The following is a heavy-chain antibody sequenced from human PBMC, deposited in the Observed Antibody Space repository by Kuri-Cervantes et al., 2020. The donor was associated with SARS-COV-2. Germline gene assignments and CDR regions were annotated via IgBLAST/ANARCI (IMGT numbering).Heavy chain of an antibody. J-gene: IGHJ4*02. CDR2: IDWDDDK. CDR1: GFSLSTSGMC. CDR3: ARFPVGASHFDY. Sequence: SGPTLVKPTQTLTLTCTFSGFSLSTSGMCVSWIRQPPRKALEWLARIDWDDDKYYSTSLKTRLTISKDTSKNQVVLTMTNMDPVDTATYYCARFPVGASHFDYWGQGTLVTVSS. V-gene: IGHV2-70*11. D-gene: IGHD1-26*01.